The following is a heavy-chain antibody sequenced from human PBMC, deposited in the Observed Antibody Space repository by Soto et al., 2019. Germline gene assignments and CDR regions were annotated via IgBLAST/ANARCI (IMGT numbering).Heavy chain of an antibody. D-gene: IGHD2-21*02. J-gene: IGHJ6*02. Sequence: QVRLQESGPGLVKPSETLSLTCTVSGGSISSYYWSWIRQPPGKGLEWIGYMYNTGSTIYNPSLKSRVTISVDTSKKQVSLKLNSVTAAATAVYYCARDLWGYCGADCYPLDVWGQGTTVTVSS. CDR1: GGSISSYY. V-gene: IGHV4-59*01. CDR2: MYNTGST. CDR3: ARDLWGYCGADCYPLDV.